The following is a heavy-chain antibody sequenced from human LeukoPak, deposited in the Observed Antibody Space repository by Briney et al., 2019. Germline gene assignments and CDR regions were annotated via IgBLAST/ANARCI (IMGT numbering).Heavy chain of an antibody. V-gene: IGHV1-3*01. CDR3: ARDDCGDICYPGGY. CDR2: IKAGNGDT. J-gene: IGHJ4*02. D-gene: IGHD2-21*01. CDR1: GYIFTKYV. Sequence: ASVKVSCKASGYIFTKYVVHWVRQAPGQRPEWMGWIKAGNGDTKYPQNFQDRLTITRDTSASTVYMELSSLTSEDTALYYCARDDCGDICYPGGYWGQGTPVTVSS.